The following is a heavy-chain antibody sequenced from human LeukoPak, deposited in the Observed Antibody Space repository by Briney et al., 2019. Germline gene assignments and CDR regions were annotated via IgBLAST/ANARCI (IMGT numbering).Heavy chain of an antibody. CDR1: GASINTFY. CDR2: VYTTETT. V-gene: IGHV4-4*07. D-gene: IGHD3-16*01. J-gene: IGHJ2*01. CDR3: ARDRSRGGFFDL. Sequence: SETLSPTCNVSGASINTFYWTWIRQPAGKGLEWLGRVYTTETTNYNPSFRGRLTMSLDTSKNQVSLELTSVTAADTAIYYCARDRSRGGFFDLWGRGTLVTVSS.